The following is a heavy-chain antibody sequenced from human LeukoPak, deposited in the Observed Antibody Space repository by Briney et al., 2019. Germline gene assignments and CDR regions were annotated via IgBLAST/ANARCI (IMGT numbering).Heavy chain of an antibody. D-gene: IGHD1-26*01. CDR2: IIHSGGT. J-gene: IGHJ4*02. CDR1: GGSFSGYY. Sequence: SETLSLTCAVHGGSFSGYYWSLIRQPPGKGLDWIGEIIHSGGTNYNPSLKSRVTISVDTSKNQFSLNLNSINAADTAVYYCARGLGGSYYFDHWGQGTLVTVSS. V-gene: IGHV4-34*01. CDR3: ARGLGGSYYFDH.